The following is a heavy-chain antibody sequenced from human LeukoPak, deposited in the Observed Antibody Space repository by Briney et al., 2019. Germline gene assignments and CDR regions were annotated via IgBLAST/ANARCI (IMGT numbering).Heavy chain of an antibody. CDR3: ARGRAAGYFDY. CDR1: GGSISSYY. J-gene: IGHJ4*02. Sequence: KPSETLSLTCTVSGGSISSYYWSWIRQPPGKGLEWIGYTYYSGSTNYNPSLKSRVTISVDTSKNQFSLKLSSVTAADTAVYYCARGRAAGYFDYWGQGTLVTVSS. D-gene: IGHD6-13*01. CDR2: TYYSGST. V-gene: IGHV4-59*01.